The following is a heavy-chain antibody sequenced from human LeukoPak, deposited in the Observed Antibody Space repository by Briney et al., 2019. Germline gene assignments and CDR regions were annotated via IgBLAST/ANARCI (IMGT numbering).Heavy chain of an antibody. V-gene: IGHV3-53*01. CDR2: IYSGGNT. CDR1: GFTVSSNY. D-gene: IGHD2-15*01. J-gene: IGHJ4*02. CDR3: TRDLNSGGSC. Sequence: GGSLRLSCAASGFTVSSNYMSRVRQAPGKGLEWVSVIYSGGNTYYADSVKGRFTISRDNSKNTLYLQMNSLRAEDTAVYYCTRDLNSGGSCWGQGTLVTVSS.